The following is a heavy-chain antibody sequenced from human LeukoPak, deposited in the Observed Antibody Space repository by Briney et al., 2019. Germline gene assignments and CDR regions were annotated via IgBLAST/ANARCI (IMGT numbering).Heavy chain of an antibody. D-gene: IGHD6-19*01. J-gene: IGHJ4*02. V-gene: IGHV3-15*01. CDR1: GFTFSNVW. CDR2: IKSKTDSGTT. CDR3: TPSIAVAGSLDY. Sequence: PGGSLRLSCAASGFTFSNVWMSWVRQAPGKGLEWVCRIKSKTDSGTTDYAAPVKGRFTISRDDSKNTLNLQMNSLKTEDTAVYYCTPSIAVAGSLDYWGQGTLVTVSS.